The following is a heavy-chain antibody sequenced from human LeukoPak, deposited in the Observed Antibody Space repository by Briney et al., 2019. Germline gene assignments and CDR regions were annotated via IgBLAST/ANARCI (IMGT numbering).Heavy chain of an antibody. CDR2: IKSDEITT. D-gene: IGHD3-10*01. Sequence: GGSLRLSCSACGFTFSSYYWMHWVRQAPGKGLVWVSRIKSDEITTNYADSVRGRFTISRDNAKNTLYLQMNSLRAEDTAVYYCAKSYMVRDWFDPWGQGTLATVSS. CDR3: AKSYMVRDWFDP. J-gene: IGHJ5*02. CDR1: GFTFSSYYW. V-gene: IGHV3-74*01.